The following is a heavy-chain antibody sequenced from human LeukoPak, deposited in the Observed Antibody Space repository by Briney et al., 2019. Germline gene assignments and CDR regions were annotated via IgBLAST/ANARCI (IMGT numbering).Heavy chain of an antibody. J-gene: IGHJ5*02. CDR2: ISSSSSYI. Sequence: PGGSLRLSCAASEFTFDDYGMSWVRQAPGKGLEWVSSISSSSSYIYYADSVKGRFTISRDNAKNSLYLQMNSLRAEDTAVYYCARDGSWGQGTLVTVSS. V-gene: IGHV3-21*01. CDR3: ARDGS. CDR1: EFTFDDYG.